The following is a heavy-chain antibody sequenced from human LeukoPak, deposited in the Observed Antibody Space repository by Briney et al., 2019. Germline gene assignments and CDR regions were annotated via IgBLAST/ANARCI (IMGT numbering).Heavy chain of an antibody. CDR3: VRGYSGSFLDY. Sequence: GGSLRLSCAASGFTFSSYWMHWARQAPGKGLVWVSRINSDGSTASYADSVKGRFTISRDNAKNTLSLQMSSLRAEDTAVYYCVRGYSGSFLDYWGQGTLVTVSS. D-gene: IGHD1-26*01. V-gene: IGHV3-74*01. CDR2: INSDGSTA. J-gene: IGHJ4*02. CDR1: GFTFSSYW.